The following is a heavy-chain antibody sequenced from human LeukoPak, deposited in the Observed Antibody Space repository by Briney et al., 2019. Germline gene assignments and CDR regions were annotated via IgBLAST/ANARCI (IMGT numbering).Heavy chain of an antibody. D-gene: IGHD1-26*01. CDR3: AKTDSGSYHFDY. CDR1: GFTFSSYG. J-gene: IGHJ4*02. Sequence: PGGSLRLSCAASGFTFSSYGMHWVRQAPGKGLEWVAFIRYDGSNKYYAVSVKGRFTISRDNSKNTLYLQMNSLRAEDTAVYYCAKTDSGSYHFDYWGQGTLVTVSS. V-gene: IGHV3-30*02. CDR2: IRYDGSNK.